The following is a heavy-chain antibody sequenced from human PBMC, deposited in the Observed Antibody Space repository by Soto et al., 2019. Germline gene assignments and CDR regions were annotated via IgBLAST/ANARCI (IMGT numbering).Heavy chain of an antibody. CDR1: GFTFDDYG. D-gene: IGHD2-2*01. Sequence: PGGSLRLSCAASGFTFDDYGMSWVRQAPGKGLECVSGINWNGGSTGYADSVKGRFTISRDNAKNSLYLQMNSLRAEDTALYYCARDRGLYCSSTSCYSGFFDYSGQGTLVIVSS. J-gene: IGHJ4*02. CDR2: INWNGGST. V-gene: IGHV3-20*04. CDR3: ARDRGLYCSSTSCYSGFFDY.